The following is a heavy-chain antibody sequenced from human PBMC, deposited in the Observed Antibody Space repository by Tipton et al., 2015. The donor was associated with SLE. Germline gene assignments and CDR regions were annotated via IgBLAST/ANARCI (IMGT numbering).Heavy chain of an antibody. CDR3: ARRRVSHAFDI. CDR2: IYHSGST. CDR1: GYPISGGYY. Sequence: LRLSCAVSGYPISGGYYWGWIRQPPGKGLEWIGSIYHSGSTYYNPSLKSRVTISVDTSKNQFSLKLSSVTAADTAVYYCARRRVSHAFDIWGQGTMVTVSS. J-gene: IGHJ3*02. D-gene: IGHD6-13*01. V-gene: IGHV4-38-2*01.